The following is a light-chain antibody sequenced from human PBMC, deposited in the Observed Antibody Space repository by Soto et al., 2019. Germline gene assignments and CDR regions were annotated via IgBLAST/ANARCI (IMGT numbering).Light chain of an antibody. CDR1: QSVSSY. CDR2: TTS. J-gene: IGKJ2*01. V-gene: IGKV3-20*01. Sequence: ELVLTQSPGTLSLSPGERATLSCRASQSVSSYLAWYQQKPGQAPRLLIYTTSTRITGIPDRFSGSGSGTDFTLTISRREPEDFAVYYCQQYGASPMYTFGQGTKLEI. CDR3: QQYGASPMYT.